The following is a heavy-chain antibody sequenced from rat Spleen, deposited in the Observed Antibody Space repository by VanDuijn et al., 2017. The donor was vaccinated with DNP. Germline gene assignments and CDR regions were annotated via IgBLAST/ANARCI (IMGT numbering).Heavy chain of an antibody. CDR1: GFTFSDFN. Sequence: EVQLVESGGGLVQPGRSLKLSCAASGFTFSDFNMAWVRQTPKKRLEWVATISYDGSGTYYGDSVKGRFTISRDNAKSSLYLQMDSLRSEDTATYYCARPDYWGQGVMVTVSS. CDR2: ISYDGSGT. CDR3: ARPDY. V-gene: IGHV5-7*01. J-gene: IGHJ2*01.